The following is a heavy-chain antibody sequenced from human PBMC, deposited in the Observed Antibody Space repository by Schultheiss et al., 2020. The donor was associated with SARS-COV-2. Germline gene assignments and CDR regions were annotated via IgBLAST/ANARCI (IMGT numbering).Heavy chain of an antibody. CDR3: ARVHPYYYDSSGSPLSYWYFDL. D-gene: IGHD3-22*01. V-gene: IGHV4-34*01. Sequence: SETLSLTCAVYGGSFSGYSLTWIRQSPGKGLEWIGKINHSGSTNYNPSLKSRVTISLDTSKNQFSLKLTSVTAADTAVYYCARVHPYYYDSSGSPLSYWYFDLWGRGTLVTVSS. J-gene: IGHJ2*01. CDR2: INHSGST. CDR1: GGSFSGYS.